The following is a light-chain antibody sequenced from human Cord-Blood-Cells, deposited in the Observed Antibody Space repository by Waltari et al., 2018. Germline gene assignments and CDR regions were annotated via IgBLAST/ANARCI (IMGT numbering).Light chain of an antibody. CDR3: SSYTSSSTWV. V-gene: IGLV2-14*01. CDR2: DVS. Sequence: QSALTQPASVSGSPGQSITISCTGTSSDVGGYNYVSWYQQHPGKAPKLMIYDVSKRPAEVANRFAGSKAGNTASLTISGLQAEDEADYYCSSYTSSSTWVFGGGTKLTVL. J-gene: IGLJ3*02. CDR1: SSDVGGYNY.